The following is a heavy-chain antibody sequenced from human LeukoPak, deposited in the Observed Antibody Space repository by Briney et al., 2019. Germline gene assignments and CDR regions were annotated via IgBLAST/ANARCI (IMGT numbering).Heavy chain of an antibody. CDR1: GGSISSGDYY. V-gene: IGHV4-30-4*01. CDR2: IYYSGST. CDR3: ARVDGRVTQFDP. Sequence: SETLSLTCTVSGGSISSGDYYCSWIRQPPGKGLEWIGYIYYSGSTYYNPSLKSRVTISVDTSKNQFSLKLSSVTAADTAVYYCARVDGRVTQFDPWGQGTLVTVSS. J-gene: IGHJ5*02. D-gene: IGHD4-11*01.